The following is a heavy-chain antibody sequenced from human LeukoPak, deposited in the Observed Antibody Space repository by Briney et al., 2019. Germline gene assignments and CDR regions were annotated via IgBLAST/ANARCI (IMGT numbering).Heavy chain of an antibody. V-gene: IGHV3-21*01. J-gene: IGHJ4*02. D-gene: IGHD5-18*01. CDR3: ARDRADGYNYGDYFDN. CDR1: GFTFSSYS. CDR2: ISSSSSYI. Sequence: KTGGSLRLSCAASGFTFSSYSMNWVRQAPGKGLEWVSSISSSSSYIYYADSVKGRFTISRDNSKNTVYLQMDSLRAEDTAVYYCARDRADGYNYGDYFDNWGQGTLVTVSS.